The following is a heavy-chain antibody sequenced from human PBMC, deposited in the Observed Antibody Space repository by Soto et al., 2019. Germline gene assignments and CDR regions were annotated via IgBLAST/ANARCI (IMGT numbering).Heavy chain of an antibody. CDR2: ISSSGGST. CDR3: ARGEPRATVATTRYGMDV. Sequence: GGSLRLSCAASGFTFSTYAMSWVRQAPGKGLEWVSTISSSGGSTHYADSVKGRFTISRDNSKNTLYLQMNSLRTEDTAVYYCARGEPRATVATTRYGMDVWGQGTTVTVS. V-gene: IGHV3-23*01. CDR1: GFTFSTYA. D-gene: IGHD4-4*01. J-gene: IGHJ6*02.